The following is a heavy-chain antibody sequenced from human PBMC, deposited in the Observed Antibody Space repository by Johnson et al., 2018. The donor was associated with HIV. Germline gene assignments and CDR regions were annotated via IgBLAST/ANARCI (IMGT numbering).Heavy chain of an antibody. CDR1: GFTFINAW. J-gene: IGHJ3*02. V-gene: IGHV3-23*04. Sequence: VQLVESGGGLVKPGGSLRLSCAASGFTFINAWMTWVRQAPGKGLEWVSAISGSGGSTYYADSVKVRFTISRDNSKNTLYLQMNSRTAEDTALYYCARGTITMIRGVIGLDIWGQGTMVTVSS. CDR3: ARGTITMIRGVIGLDI. D-gene: IGHD3-10*01. CDR2: ISGSGGST.